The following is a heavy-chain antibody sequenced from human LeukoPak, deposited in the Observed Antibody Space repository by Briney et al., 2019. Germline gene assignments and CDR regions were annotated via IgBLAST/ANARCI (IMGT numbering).Heavy chain of an antibody. Sequence: CXAXGGTFTSCAISWVRQAPGQGLEWMGRIIPIFGIANYAQKFQGRVTITADKSTSTAYMELSSLRSEDTAVYYCARGLVGVWPFDYWGQGTLVTVSS. J-gene: IGHJ4*02. CDR1: GGTFTSCA. D-gene: IGHD1-26*01. CDR2: IIPIFGIA. CDR3: ARGLVGVWPFDY. V-gene: IGHV1-69*04.